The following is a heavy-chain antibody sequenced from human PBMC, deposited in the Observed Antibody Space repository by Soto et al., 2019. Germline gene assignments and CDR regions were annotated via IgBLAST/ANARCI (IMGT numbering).Heavy chain of an antibody. Sequence: GGSLRLSCVASGFPLRSYFMNWVRQSPGKGLEWVSSISSDSRDTFYADSVKGRFTVSRDNDKNSVFLQMTSLSVDDTAVYYCALEVLGGGRYHGMDVWGQGTTVTVSS. D-gene: IGHD6-25*01. V-gene: IGHV3-21*01. CDR2: ISSDSRDT. J-gene: IGHJ6*02. CDR3: ALEVLGGGRYHGMDV. CDR1: GFPLRSYF.